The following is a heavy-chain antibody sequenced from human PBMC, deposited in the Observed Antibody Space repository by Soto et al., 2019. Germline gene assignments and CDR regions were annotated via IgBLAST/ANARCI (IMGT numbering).Heavy chain of an antibody. V-gene: IGHV3-30-3*01. CDR2: ISYDGSNK. CDR3: AREAFPDYYYGMDV. Sequence: GVSLRLSCAASGFTFSSYAMHWVRQAPGKGLEWVAVISYDGSNKYYADSVKGRFTISRDNSKNTLYLQMNSLRAEDTAVYYCAREAFPDYYYGMDVWGQGTTVTVSS. J-gene: IGHJ6*02. CDR1: GFTFSSYA.